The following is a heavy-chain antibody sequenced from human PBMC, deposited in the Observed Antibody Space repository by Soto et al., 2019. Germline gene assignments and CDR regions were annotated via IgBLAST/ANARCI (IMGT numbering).Heavy chain of an antibody. CDR2: IYYGVST. V-gene: IGHV4-31*03. Sequence: QVQLQESGPGLVKPSQTLSLTCTVSGGSISSGGYYWSWIRQHPGKGLEWIGYIYYGVSTYYNPSIKSRVTKSVDTSKNQFSLKLSSVTAADTAVYYCARDGIMPVSGMDVWGQGTTVTVSS. CDR3: ARDGIMPVSGMDV. J-gene: IGHJ6*02. CDR1: GGSISSGGYY. D-gene: IGHD3-16*01.